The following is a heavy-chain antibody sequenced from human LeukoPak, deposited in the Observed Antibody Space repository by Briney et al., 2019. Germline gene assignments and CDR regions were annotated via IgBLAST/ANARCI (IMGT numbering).Heavy chain of an antibody. Sequence: SETLSLTCTVSGGSISSYYWSWLRQPPGKGLEWIGYIYYSGSTNYNPSLKSRVTISVDTSKNQFSLKLSSVTAADTAVYYCARGPLGDTAINWGQGTLVTVSS. CDR3: ARGPLGDTAIN. CDR1: GGSISSYY. J-gene: IGHJ4*02. D-gene: IGHD5-18*01. V-gene: IGHV4-59*01. CDR2: IYYSGST.